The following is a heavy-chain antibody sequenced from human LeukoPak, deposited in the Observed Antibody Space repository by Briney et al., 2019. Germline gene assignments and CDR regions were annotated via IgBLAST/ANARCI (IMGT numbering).Heavy chain of an antibody. D-gene: IGHD1-26*01. CDR2: ISYDGSNK. CDR1: GFTFSSYA. V-gene: IGHV3-30-3*01. CDR3: ARDSVGATNYFDY. Sequence: GGSLRLSCAASGFTFSSYAMHWVRQAPGKGLEWVAVISYDGSNKYYADSVKGRFTISSDNSKNTLYLQMNSLRAEDTAVYYCARDSVGATNYFDYWGQGTLVTVSS. J-gene: IGHJ4*02.